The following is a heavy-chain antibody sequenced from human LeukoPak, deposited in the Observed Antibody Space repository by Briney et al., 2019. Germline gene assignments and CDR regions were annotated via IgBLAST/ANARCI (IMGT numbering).Heavy chain of an antibody. CDR1: GFSFSSYW. Sequence: GGSLRLSCVASGFSFSSYWMHWVRQAPGKGLVWVARIVGDGTSATYADSVKGRFTISRDNAKNTLYLQMNSLRAEDTAVYYCVSKELGGQGTLVTVSS. V-gene: IGHV3-74*01. D-gene: IGHD1-26*01. J-gene: IGHJ1*01. CDR2: IVGDGTSA. CDR3: VSKEL.